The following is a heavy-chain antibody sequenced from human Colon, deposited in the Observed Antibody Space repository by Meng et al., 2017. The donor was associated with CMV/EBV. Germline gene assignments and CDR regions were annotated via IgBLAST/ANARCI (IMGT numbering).Heavy chain of an antibody. CDR2: INGGGTNT. D-gene: IGHD6-19*01. J-gene: IGHJ4*02. CDR3: AKPYSSGWVYFDY. Sequence: GESLKISCAASGFTFSSYAMSWVRQAPGKGLEWVSAINGGGTNTYYIDSVKGRFTISRDNSKNTLYLQMNSLRAEDTAVYYCAKPYSSGWVYFDYWGQGTLVTVSS. V-gene: IGHV3-23*01. CDR1: GFTFSSYA.